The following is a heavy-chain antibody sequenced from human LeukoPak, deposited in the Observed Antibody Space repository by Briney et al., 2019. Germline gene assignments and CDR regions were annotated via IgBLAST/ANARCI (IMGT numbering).Heavy chain of an antibody. Sequence: PSETLSLTCTVSGGSIISYYWSWIRQPPGKGLEWIGYIYYSGSTNYNPSLKSRVTISVDTSKNQFSLKLSSVTAADTAVYYCARDRYDYVWGSYPSHGYAFDIWGQGTMVTVSS. CDR2: IYYSGST. V-gene: IGHV4-59*01. CDR3: ARDRYDYVWGSYPSHGYAFDI. J-gene: IGHJ3*02. D-gene: IGHD3-16*02. CDR1: GGSIISYY.